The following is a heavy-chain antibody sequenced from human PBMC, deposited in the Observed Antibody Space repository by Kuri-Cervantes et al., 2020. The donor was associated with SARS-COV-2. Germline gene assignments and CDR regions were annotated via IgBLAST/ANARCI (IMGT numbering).Heavy chain of an antibody. CDR1: GFTFSSYA. Sequence: GESLKISCAASGFTFSSYAMHWVRQAPGKGLEWVAVISYDGSNKYYADSVKGRFTISRDNSKNTLYLQMNSLRAEDTAVYYCARGHSSGLRPYDAFDIWGQGTMVTVSS. CDR2: ISYDGSNK. V-gene: IGHV3-30-3*01. J-gene: IGHJ3*02. CDR3: ARGHSSGLRPYDAFDI. D-gene: IGHD6-19*01.